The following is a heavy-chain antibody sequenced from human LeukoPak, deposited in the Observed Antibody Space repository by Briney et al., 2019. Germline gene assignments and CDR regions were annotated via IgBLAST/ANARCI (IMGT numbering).Heavy chain of an antibody. CDR1: GFTFSDSA. CDR2: IRRKAHNYAT. CDR3: TRHVNMSSGWAYDY. J-gene: IGHJ4*01. V-gene: IGHV3-73*01. Sequence: RGSLKLSCAASGFTFSDSAVHWVRQASGKGPEGDGRIRRKAHNYATAYGASVKGRFTISRDDSQSTAYLQMNSLTTEDTAVYYCTRHVNMSSGWAYDYWGQGILVIVSS. D-gene: IGHD6-19*01.